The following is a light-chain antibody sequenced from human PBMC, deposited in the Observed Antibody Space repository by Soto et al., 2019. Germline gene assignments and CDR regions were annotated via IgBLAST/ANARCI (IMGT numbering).Light chain of an antibody. Sequence: EIVLTQSPGTLSFSPGERATLSSRASQRVGSSYLAWYQQKPGQAPRLLIYGASSRATGIQDRFSGSGSGTDFTLTISRLEPEDFAVYYCQQYGSSPWTFGQGTKVEIK. CDR1: QRVGSSY. J-gene: IGKJ1*01. V-gene: IGKV3-20*01. CDR3: QQYGSSPWT. CDR2: GAS.